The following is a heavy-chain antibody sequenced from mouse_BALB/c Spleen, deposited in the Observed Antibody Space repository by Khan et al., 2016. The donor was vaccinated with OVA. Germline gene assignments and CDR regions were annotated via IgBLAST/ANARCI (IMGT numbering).Heavy chain of an antibody. CDR1: GFTFSSNA. V-gene: IGHV5-9-3*01. J-gene: IGHJ4*01. CDR2: ISSGGHYT. Sequence: EVELVESGGGVVKPGGSLKLSCSASGFTFSSNAMSWVRQTPEKRLEWVATISSGGHYTFYPDSVKGRFTISRDSAKNTLYLQMSSLRSEDTAMYYCARSLVDYYAMDYWGQGTTVTVSS. D-gene: IGHD2-2*01. CDR3: ARSLVDYYAMDY.